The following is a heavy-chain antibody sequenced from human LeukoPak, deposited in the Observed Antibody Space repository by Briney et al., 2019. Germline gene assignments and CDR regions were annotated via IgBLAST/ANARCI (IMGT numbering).Heavy chain of an antibody. Sequence: GGSLRLSCAASGFTFSSYGMNWVRQAPGKGLGWVSSISTTGAYIYYGHSMKGRFTISRDNANNSLYLQINSLSADDTAVYFCARDSRHGYTYGIDSWGQGTLLTVSS. J-gene: IGHJ4*02. CDR2: ISTTGAYI. V-gene: IGHV3-21*01. CDR3: ARDSRHGYTYGIDS. CDR1: GFTFSSYG. D-gene: IGHD5-18*01.